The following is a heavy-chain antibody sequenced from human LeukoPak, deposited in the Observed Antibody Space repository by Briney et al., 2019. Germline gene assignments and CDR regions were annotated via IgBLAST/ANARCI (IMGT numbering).Heavy chain of an antibody. J-gene: IGHJ4*02. CDR1: GGSIRSSDYC. Sequence: PSETLSLTCFVSGGSIRSSDYCWSWIRQPPGKEVEWIASITYGGTTYYNPSLQSRVTISVDTSKNQFSLRLNSVTAADTAVYFCARHDSSNGDYAPDYWGQGSLVTVSS. CDR2: ITYGGTT. V-gene: IGHV4-39*01. CDR3: ARHDSSNGDYAPDY. D-gene: IGHD4-17*01.